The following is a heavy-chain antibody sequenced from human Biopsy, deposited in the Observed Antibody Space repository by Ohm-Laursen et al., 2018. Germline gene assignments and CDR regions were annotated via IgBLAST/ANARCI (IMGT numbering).Heavy chain of an antibody. Sequence: SETLSLTCTVTDGSISNIINYWGWIRQPLGKGLEWLGIFYHTGITDYNPSLKSPVPISVDPSNNQFSLKLSSLTAADTAVYYCARHSFGSGRDFWGQGTLVTVSS. CDR3: ARHSFGSGRDF. CDR1: DGSISNIINY. J-gene: IGHJ4*02. V-gene: IGHV4-39*01. CDR2: FYHTGIT. D-gene: IGHD3-10*01.